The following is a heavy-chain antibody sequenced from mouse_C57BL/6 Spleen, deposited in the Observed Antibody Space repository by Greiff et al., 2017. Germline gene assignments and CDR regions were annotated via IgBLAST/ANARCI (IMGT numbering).Heavy chain of an antibody. Sequence: EVKLLESGAGLVKPGGSLKLSCAASGFTFSSYAMSWVRQTPEKRLEWIAYISSGGDYIYYEDTLKGRFTISRDNAWNTLYLQISSLKSEDTAVYYCTRGGGNSFAYWGQGTLVTVS. J-gene: IGHJ3*01. CDR3: TRGGGNSFAY. CDR2: ISSGGDYI. D-gene: IGHD2-1*01. V-gene: IGHV5-9-1*02. CDR1: GFTFSSYA.